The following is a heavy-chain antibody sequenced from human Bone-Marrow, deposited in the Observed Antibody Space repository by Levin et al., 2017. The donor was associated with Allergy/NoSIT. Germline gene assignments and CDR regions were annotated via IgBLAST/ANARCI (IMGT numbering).Heavy chain of an antibody. Sequence: PSETLSLTCTVSGGSISSYYWSWIRQPPGKGLEWIGYIYYSGSTNYNPSLKSRVTISVDTSKNQFSLKLSSVTAADTAVYYCARIRPRLDQYYYYGMDVWGQGTTVTVSS. CDR1: GGSISSYY. V-gene: IGHV4-59*01. D-gene: IGHD1/OR15-1a*01. CDR3: ARIRPRLDQYYYYGMDV. J-gene: IGHJ6*02. CDR2: IYYSGST.